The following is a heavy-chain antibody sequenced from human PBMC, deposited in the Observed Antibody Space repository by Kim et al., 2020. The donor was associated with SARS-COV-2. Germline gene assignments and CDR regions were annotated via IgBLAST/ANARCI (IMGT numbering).Heavy chain of an antibody. V-gene: IGHV4-59*01. J-gene: IGHJ4*02. CDR1: GGSISSYY. CDR3: ARGSTNYDILTGYYLFDY. CDR2: IYYSGST. D-gene: IGHD3-9*01. Sequence: SETLSLTCTVSGGSISSYYWSWIRQPPGKGLEWIGYIYYSGSTNYNPSLKSRVTISVDTSKNQFSLKLSSVTAADTAVYYCARGSTNYDILTGYYLFDYWGQGTLVTVSS.